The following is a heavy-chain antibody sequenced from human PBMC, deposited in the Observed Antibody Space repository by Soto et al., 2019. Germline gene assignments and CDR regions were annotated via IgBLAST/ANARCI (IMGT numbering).Heavy chain of an antibody. CDR1: GYTFTSYD. J-gene: IGHJ6*02. CDR2: INAGNGNT. D-gene: IGHD2-2*01. Sequence: GASVKVTCKASGYTFTSYDINWVRQAPGQRLEWMGWINAGNGNTKYSQKFQGRVTITRDTSASTAYMELSSLRSEDTAVYYCARDGHCSSTSCYYYYGMDVWGQGTTVTVSS. CDR3: ARDGHCSSTSCYYYYGMDV. V-gene: IGHV1-3*01.